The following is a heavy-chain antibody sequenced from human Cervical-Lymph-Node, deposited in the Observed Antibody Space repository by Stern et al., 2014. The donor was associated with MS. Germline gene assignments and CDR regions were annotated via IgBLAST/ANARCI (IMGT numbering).Heavy chain of an antibody. D-gene: IGHD3-10*01. CDR1: GFSLTTSGVG. CDR3: AHRYQLLGAV. Sequence: QVTLRESGPTLVKPTQTLTLTCTFSGFSLTTSGVGVGWIRQPPGKALEWLALIYWNDDKRYSPSLKSRLAITKDTSKNQVVLTVTNMAPVDTATYYCAHRYQLLGAVWGQGTTVTVSS. V-gene: IGHV2-5*01. CDR2: IYWNDDK. J-gene: IGHJ6*02.